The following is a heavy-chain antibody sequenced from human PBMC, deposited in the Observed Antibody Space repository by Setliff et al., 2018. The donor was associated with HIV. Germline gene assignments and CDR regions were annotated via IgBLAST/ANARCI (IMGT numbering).Heavy chain of an antibody. J-gene: IGHJ4*02. D-gene: IGHD7-27*01. CDR2: IIPILGIA. V-gene: IGHV1-69*10. CDR1: GGTFSSYA. Sequence: SVKVSCKASGGTFSSYAISWVRQAPGQGLEWMGGIIPILGIANYAQKFQGRVTITTDESTSTAYMELNSLRSDDTAVYYCARQLSNSLDYWGQGTLVTVSS. CDR3: ARQLSNSLDY.